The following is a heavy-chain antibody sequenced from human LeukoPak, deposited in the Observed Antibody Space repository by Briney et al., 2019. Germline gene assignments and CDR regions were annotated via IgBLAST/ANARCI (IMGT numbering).Heavy chain of an antibody. Sequence: SETLSLTCTVSGGSISSYYWSWIRQPAGKGLEWIGRIYTSGSTNYNPSLKSRVTMSVDTSKNQFSLKLSSVTAADTAVYYCATDINIAAQDAFDIWGEGTMVTVSS. V-gene: IGHV4-4*07. CDR2: IYTSGST. D-gene: IGHD6-6*01. CDR1: GGSISSYY. J-gene: IGHJ3*02. CDR3: ATDINIAAQDAFDI.